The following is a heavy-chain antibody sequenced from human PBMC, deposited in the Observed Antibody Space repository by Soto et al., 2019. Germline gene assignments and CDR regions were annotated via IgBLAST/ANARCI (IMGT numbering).Heavy chain of an antibody. J-gene: IGHJ5*02. D-gene: IGHD2-15*01. V-gene: IGHV4-30-2*01. CDR1: GGSISSGGYS. CDR2: IYHSGST. CDR3: ARERERYCSGGSCQQGCFDP. Sequence: SETLSLTCAVSGGSISSGGYSWTWIRQPPGKGLEWIGYIYHSGSTYYNPSLKSRVTISVDRSKNKFSLKLSSVTAADTAVYYCARERERYCSGGSCQQGCFDPWGQGTLVTVSS.